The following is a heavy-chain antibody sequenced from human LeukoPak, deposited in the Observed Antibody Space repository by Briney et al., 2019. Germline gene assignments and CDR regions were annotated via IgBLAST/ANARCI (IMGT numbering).Heavy chain of an antibody. D-gene: IGHD1-14*01. V-gene: IGHV3-74*01. J-gene: IGHJ4*02. CDR1: GFTFSSYW. CDR3: ARSNQADDY. Sequence: PGGSLRFSCAASGFTFSSYWMHWVRQVPGKGLVWVARINPGGSSITYADSVKGRFTTSRDNAKNTLYLQMDSLRAEDTGVYYCARSNQADDYWGQGTLVTVSS. CDR2: INPGGSSI.